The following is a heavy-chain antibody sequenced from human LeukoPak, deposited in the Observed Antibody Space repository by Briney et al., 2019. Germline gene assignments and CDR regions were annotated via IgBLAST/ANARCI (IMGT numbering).Heavy chain of an antibody. V-gene: IGHV1-18*01. J-gene: IGHJ4*02. Sequence: GASVKVSRKASGYTFTSYGISWVRQAPGQGLEWMGWISAYNGNTNYAQKLQGRVTMTTDTSTRTAYMELRSLSSDDSAVYYCARDSGNAYLYWGQGTLVTVSS. CDR3: ARDSGNAYLY. CDR1: GYTFTSYG. D-gene: IGHD3-16*01. CDR2: ISAYNGNT.